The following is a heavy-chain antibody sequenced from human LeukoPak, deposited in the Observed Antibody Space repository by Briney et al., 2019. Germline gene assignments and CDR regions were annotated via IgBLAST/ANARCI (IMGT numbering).Heavy chain of an antibody. D-gene: IGHD3-3*01. V-gene: IGHV3-74*01. CDR1: GFTFNSYW. CDR2: INSDGSST. Sequence: PGGSLRLSCAASGFTFNSYWMHWVRQAPGKGLVWVSRINSDGSSTSYADSVKGRFTISRDNAKNTLYLQMNSLRAEDTAVYYCARDPPYDFWSGYYDSFGYWGQGTLVTVSS. J-gene: IGHJ4*02. CDR3: ARDPPYDFWSGYYDSFGY.